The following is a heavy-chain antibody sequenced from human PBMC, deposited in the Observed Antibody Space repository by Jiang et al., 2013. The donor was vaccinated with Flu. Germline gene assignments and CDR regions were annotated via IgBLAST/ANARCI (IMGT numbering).Heavy chain of an antibody. J-gene: IGHJ6*02. V-gene: IGHV3-30-3*01. CDR2: ISYDGNKK. CDR1: GFIFSSYA. D-gene: IGHD3-22*01. CDR3: ASDISMIAHYDMDV. Sequence: VQLLESGGGLVQPGGSLRLSCAASGFIFSSYAMHWVRQAPGKGLEWVAVISYDGNKKYYADSMKGRFTISRDNSKNTVYLQMNSLRAEDTAVYYCASDISMIAHYDMDVWGQGTTVTVSS.